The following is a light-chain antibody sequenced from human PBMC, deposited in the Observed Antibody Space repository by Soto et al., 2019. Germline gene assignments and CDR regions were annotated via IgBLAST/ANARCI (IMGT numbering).Light chain of an antibody. CDR1: QSVGSY. CDR2: DAS. CDR3: QQRIDWPPIT. V-gene: IGKV3-11*01. J-gene: IGKJ5*01. Sequence: EIVLTQSPATLSLSPGERATLSCRASQSVGSYLVWYQQKPGQAPRLLIYDASNRATGIPARFSGSGSGTDFTLTISSLEPEDFAVYYCQQRIDWPPITFGQGTRLE.